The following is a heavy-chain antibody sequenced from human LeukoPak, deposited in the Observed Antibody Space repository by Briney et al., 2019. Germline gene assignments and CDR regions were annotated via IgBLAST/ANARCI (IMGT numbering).Heavy chain of an antibody. CDR3: ARVEWELKGGFDY. CDR2: IYHSGST. CDR1: GGSISSSNW. D-gene: IGHD1-26*01. V-gene: IGHV4-4*02. Sequence: SETLSLTCAVSGGSISSSNWWSWVRQPPGKGLEWIGEIYHSGSTIYNPSLKSRVTISVDKSKNQFSLKLSSVTAADTAVYYCARVEWELKGGFDYWGQGTLVTVSS. J-gene: IGHJ4*02.